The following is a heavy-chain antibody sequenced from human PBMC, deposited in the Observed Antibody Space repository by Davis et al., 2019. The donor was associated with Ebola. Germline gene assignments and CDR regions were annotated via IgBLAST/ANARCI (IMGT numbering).Heavy chain of an antibody. J-gene: IGHJ6*02. CDR1: GYTFTGYY. D-gene: IGHD3-10*01. CDR3: ARDSESMDV. Sequence: ASVQVSCKASGYTFTGYYMHSVRQAPGQGLEWMGWINPNSGGTNYAQTFQGRVTMTRDTSISTAYMELSRLRSDDTAVYYCARDSESMDVWGQGTTVTVSS. CDR2: INPNSGGT. V-gene: IGHV1-2*02.